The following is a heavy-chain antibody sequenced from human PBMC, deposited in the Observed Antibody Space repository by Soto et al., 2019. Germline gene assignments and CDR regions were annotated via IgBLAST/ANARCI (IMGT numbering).Heavy chain of an antibody. CDR3: AGGPRIAAAGRVY. J-gene: IGHJ4*02. Sequence: GGSLRLSCAASGFTFSSYWMSWVRQAPGKGLEWVANIKQDGSEKYYVDSVKGRFTISRDNAKNSLYLQMNSLRAEDTAVYYCAGGPRIAAAGRVYWGQGTLVNVSS. CDR1: GFTFSSYW. D-gene: IGHD6-13*01. CDR2: IKQDGSEK. V-gene: IGHV3-7*03.